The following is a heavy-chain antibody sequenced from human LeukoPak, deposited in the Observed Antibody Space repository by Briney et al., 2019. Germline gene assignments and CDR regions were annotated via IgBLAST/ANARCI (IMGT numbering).Heavy chain of an antibody. CDR2: ITSDGNDQ. CDR3: AGPHGYNYGAFDS. Sequence: PGGSLRLSCAASGFIFSNYAMHWVRQAPGKGPEWVAIITSDGNDQYYPDSVKGRFTISRDNSKNTLYLQMSSLRLEDMAIYYCAGPHGYNYGAFDSWGQGTLVTVSS. V-gene: IGHV3-30*04. CDR1: GFIFSNYA. J-gene: IGHJ4*02. D-gene: IGHD5-18*01.